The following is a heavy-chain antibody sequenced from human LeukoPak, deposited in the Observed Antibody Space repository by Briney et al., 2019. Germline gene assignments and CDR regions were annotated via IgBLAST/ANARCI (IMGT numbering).Heavy chain of an antibody. V-gene: IGHV1-8*01. Sequence: ASVKVSCKASGYTFTSYDINWVRQATGQGLEWMGWMNPNRGNTGYAQKFQGRVTMTRNTSISTAYMELSSLRSEATAVYYCAMVIIRGVFHYWGQGTLVTVSS. CDR3: AMVIIRGVFHY. CDR1: GYTFTSYD. CDR2: MNPNRGNT. D-gene: IGHD3-9*01. J-gene: IGHJ4*02.